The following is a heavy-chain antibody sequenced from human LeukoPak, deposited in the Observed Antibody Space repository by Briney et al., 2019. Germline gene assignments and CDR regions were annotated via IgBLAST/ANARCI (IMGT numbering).Heavy chain of an antibody. Sequence: SQTLSLTCANSGDSVSSNSVTWNWIRQSPSRGLEWLGRTYYRSTWYNDYAVSVRGRITVNPDTSKNQFSLRLNSVTPEDTAVYYCARRLTQYDCFDPWGQGILVTVSS. J-gene: IGHJ5*02. CDR1: GDSVSSNSVT. CDR2: TYYRSTWYN. CDR3: ARRLTQYDCFDP. D-gene: IGHD2-2*01. V-gene: IGHV6-1*01.